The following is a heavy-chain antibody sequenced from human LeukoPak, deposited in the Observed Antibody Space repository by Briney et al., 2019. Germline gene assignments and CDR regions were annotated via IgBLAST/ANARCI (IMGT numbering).Heavy chain of an antibody. CDR1: GFTFSSYV. CDR3: AKTGSSSWYYFDY. V-gene: IGHV3-30-3*02. Sequence: PGGSLRLSCAASGFTFSSYVMHWVRQAPGKGLEWVAVISYDGSNKYYADSVKGRFTISRDNSKNTLYLEMNSLRAEDTAVFYCAKTGSSSWYYFDYWGQGTLVTVPS. J-gene: IGHJ4*02. D-gene: IGHD6-13*01. CDR2: ISYDGSNK.